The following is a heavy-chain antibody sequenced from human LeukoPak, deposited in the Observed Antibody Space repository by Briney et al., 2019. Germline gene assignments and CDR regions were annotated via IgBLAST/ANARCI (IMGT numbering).Heavy chain of an antibody. J-gene: IGHJ2*01. CDR3: ASYEQSVSNWYLDL. D-gene: IGHD3-16*01. CDR1: GFTFSSYE. CDR2: ISSSGSTI. Sequence: GGSLRLSCAASGFTFSSYEMNWVAQAPGKGLEWVSYISSSGSTIYYADSVKGRFTISRDNAKNSLYLQMNSLRAEDTAVYYCASYEQSVSNWYLDLWGRGTLVTVSP. V-gene: IGHV3-48*03.